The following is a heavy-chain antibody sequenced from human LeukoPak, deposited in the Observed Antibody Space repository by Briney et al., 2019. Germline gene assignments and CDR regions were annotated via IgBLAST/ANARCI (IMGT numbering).Heavy chain of an antibody. CDR2: INHSGST. D-gene: IGHD2-2*02. V-gene: IGHV4-34*01. Sequence: SETLSLTCAVYGGSFSGYYWSWIRQPPGKGLEWIGEINHSGSTNYNPSLKSRVTISVDKSKNQFSLKLSSVTAADTAVYYCARDRCSSTSCYTHWFDPWGQGTLVTVSS. J-gene: IGHJ5*02. CDR1: GGSFSGYY. CDR3: ARDRCSSTSCYTHWFDP.